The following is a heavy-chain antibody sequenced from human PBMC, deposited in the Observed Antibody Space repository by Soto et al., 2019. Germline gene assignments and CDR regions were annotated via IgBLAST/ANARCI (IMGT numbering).Heavy chain of an antibody. CDR2: ISSSGRTI. J-gene: IGHJ4*02. Sequence: QVQLVESGGGLVKPGGSLRLSCAASEFTFSDYYMTWIRQAPGKGLEWVSYISSSGRTINYADSVKGRFTISRDNAKNLLYLQMNSLRVEDTAXYXXXXXXXXDWXIPRDYYLDYWGQGTLVAVSS. D-gene: IGHD3-9*01. CDR1: EFTFSDYY. CDR3: XXXXXXDWXIPRDYYLDY. V-gene: IGHV3-11*01.